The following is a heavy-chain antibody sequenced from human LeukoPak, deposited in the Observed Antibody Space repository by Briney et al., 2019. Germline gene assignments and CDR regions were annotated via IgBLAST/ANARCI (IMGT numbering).Heavy chain of an antibody. CDR3: ARVTYDSSGYYYSYYYYYMDV. V-gene: IGHV3-21*01. CDR1: GFTFSSYS. CDR2: ISSSSSYI. D-gene: IGHD3-22*01. J-gene: IGHJ6*03. Sequence: PGGSLRLSCAASGFTFSSYSMNWVRQAPGKGLEWVSSISSSSSYIYYADSVKGRFTISRDNATNSLYLQMNSLRAEDTAVYYCARVTYDSSGYYYSYYYYYMDVWGKGTTVTVSS.